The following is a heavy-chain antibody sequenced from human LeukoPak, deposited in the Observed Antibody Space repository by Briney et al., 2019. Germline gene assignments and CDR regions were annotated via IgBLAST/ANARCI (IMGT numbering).Heavy chain of an antibody. J-gene: IGHJ3*02. CDR1: GFTLSSYW. V-gene: IGHV3-7*01. D-gene: IGHD6-19*01. Sequence: GGSLRLSCAASGFTLSSYWMSWVRQAPGKGLEWVANIKQDGSEKYYVDSVKGRFTISRDNAKNSLYLQMNSLRAEGTAVYYCARDWEYSSGWSAFDIWGQGTMVTVSS. CDR3: ARDWEYSSGWSAFDI. CDR2: IKQDGSEK.